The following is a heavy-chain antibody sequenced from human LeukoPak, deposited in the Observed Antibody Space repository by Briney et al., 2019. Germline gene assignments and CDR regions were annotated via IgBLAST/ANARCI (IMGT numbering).Heavy chain of an antibody. V-gene: IGHV3-7*01. J-gene: IGHJ4*02. D-gene: IGHD1-26*01. CDR1: GFTFSSYR. Sequence: GGSLRLSCAASGFTFSSYRMSWVRQAPGKGLEWVANIKQDGSEKYYVDSVKGRFTISRDNAKNSLYLQMNSLRAEDTAVYYCARVRVGATVDYWGQGTLVTVSS. CDR2: IKQDGSEK. CDR3: ARVRVGATVDY.